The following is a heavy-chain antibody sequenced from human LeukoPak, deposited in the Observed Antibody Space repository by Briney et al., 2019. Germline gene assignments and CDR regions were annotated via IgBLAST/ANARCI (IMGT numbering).Heavy chain of an antibody. CDR1: GFTFSSYA. CDR3: AKPFRLLGYCSGGSCPGFDP. D-gene: IGHD2-15*01. Sequence: GASLRLSCAASGFTFSSYAMSWVRQAPGKGLEWVSAISGSGGSTYYADSVKGRFTISRDNSKNTLYLQMNSLRAEDTAVYYCAKPFRLLGYCSGGSCPGFDPWGQGTLVTVSS. V-gene: IGHV3-23*01. CDR2: ISGSGGST. J-gene: IGHJ5*02.